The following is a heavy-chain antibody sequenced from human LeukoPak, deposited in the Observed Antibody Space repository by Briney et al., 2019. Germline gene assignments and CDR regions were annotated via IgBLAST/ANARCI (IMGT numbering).Heavy chain of an antibody. Sequence: GGSPRLSCAASGLTVSSNYMNWVRQAPGKGLEWVSVIHSGGSTYYADSVKGRFTISRDNSKNMLYLQMTSLRADDTAVYYCVRGQQPFDFWGQGTLVTVSS. CDR3: VRGQQPFDF. CDR1: GLTVSSNY. D-gene: IGHD6-13*01. J-gene: IGHJ4*02. V-gene: IGHV3-53*01. CDR2: IHSGGST.